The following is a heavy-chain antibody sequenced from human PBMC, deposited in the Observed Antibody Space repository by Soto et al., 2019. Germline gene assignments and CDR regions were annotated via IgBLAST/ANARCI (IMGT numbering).Heavy chain of an antibody. V-gene: IGHV3-23*01. CDR1: GFTFSNYA. CDR3: AKAHDFWSCYFDY. D-gene: IGHD3-3*01. J-gene: IGHJ4*02. CDR2: ISGSGQST. Sequence: EVHLLESGGGLVQPGGSLRLSCAASGFTFSNYAMSWVRQAPGKGLEWVSGISGSGQSTYYADSVKGRFTISRDNSKNTLYLQMNSLRAEDTAVYYCAKAHDFWSCYFDYWGQGTLVTVSS.